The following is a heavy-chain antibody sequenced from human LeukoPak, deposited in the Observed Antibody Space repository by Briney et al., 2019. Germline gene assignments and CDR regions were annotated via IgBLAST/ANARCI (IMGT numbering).Heavy chain of an antibody. CDR1: GFTFSSYA. V-gene: IGHV3-30-3*01. D-gene: IGHD2-2*01. Sequence: GRSLRLSCAASGFTFSSYAMHWVRQAPGKGLEWVAVISYDGSNKYYADSVEGRFTISRDNSKNTLYLQMNSLRAEDTAVYYCARGLIVVVPAGDLWGQGTLVTVSS. J-gene: IGHJ5*02. CDR2: ISYDGSNK. CDR3: ARGLIVVVPAGDL.